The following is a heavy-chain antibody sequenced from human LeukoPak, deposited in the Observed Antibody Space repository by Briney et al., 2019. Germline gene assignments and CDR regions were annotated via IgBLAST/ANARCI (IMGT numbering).Heavy chain of an antibody. V-gene: IGHV4-59*01. CDR2: IYYSGST. CDR3: ARDHPYNLAGAFDV. CDR1: GGSISSYY. D-gene: IGHD1-20*01. Sequence: SETLSLTCTVSGGSISSYYWSWIRQPPGKGLEWIGYIYYSGSTNYNPSLKSRVTISVDTSKNQFSLKLSSVTAADTAVYYCARDHPYNLAGAFDVWGQGTLVTVSS. J-gene: IGHJ3*01.